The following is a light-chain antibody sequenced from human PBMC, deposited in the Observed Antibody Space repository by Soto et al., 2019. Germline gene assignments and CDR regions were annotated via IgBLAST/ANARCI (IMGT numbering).Light chain of an antibody. V-gene: IGKV3-20*01. CDR3: QQYGRSSSA. J-gene: IGKJ2*01. Sequence: IVLTQSPGTLSLSPGERATLSCRASQSLGRDYLAWYQQKPGQAPRLLIYGTFFRATGIPDRFSGSGSGTDFTLTINRLEPEDVAVYYCQQYGRSSSAFGQGTKLEIK. CDR1: QSLGRDY. CDR2: GTF.